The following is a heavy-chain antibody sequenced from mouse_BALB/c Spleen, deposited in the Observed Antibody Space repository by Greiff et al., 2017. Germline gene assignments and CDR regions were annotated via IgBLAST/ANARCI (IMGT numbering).Heavy chain of an antibody. J-gene: IGHJ4*01. CDR2: INPSTGYT. CDR3: ARRGALSYYAMDY. Sequence: VQLQQSGAELAKPGASVKMSCTASGYTFTSYWMHWVKQRPGQGLEWIGYINPSTGYTEYNQKFKDKATLTADKSSSTAYMQLSSLTSEDSAVYYCARRGALSYYAMDYWGQGTSVTVSS. V-gene: IGHV1-7*01. D-gene: IGHD2-3*01. CDR1: GYTFTSYW.